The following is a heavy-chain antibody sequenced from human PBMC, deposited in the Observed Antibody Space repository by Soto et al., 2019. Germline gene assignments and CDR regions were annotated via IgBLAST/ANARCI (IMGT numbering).Heavy chain of an antibody. CDR3: ARGAAVAGGDNWFDP. J-gene: IGHJ5*02. CDR1: GYPFSSHY. D-gene: IGHD6-19*01. Sequence: QVQLVQSGAEVKKPGASVKVSCKASGYPFSSHYIHWVRQAPGQGLEWVGIITPSDGATIYAPKYQGRVTLTRDTSTRTVYMQLSSLRSDDTAVYHCARGAAVAGGDNWFDPWGQGTLVNVSS. CDR2: ITPSDGAT. V-gene: IGHV1-46*01.